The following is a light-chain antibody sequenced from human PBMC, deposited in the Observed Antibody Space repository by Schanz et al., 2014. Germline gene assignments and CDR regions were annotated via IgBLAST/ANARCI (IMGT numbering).Light chain of an antibody. CDR1: SGSVSTNFY. V-gene: IGLV8-61*01. Sequence: QTVVTQEPSFSVSPGGTVTLTCGLTSGSVSTNFYPSWYQQTPGQAPRTLIYSTDFRSSGVPDRFSGSILGNKAALTITGAQADDESDYYCVLYMGSGISVFGGGTKLTVL. CDR2: STD. CDR3: VLYMGSGISV. J-gene: IGLJ3*02.